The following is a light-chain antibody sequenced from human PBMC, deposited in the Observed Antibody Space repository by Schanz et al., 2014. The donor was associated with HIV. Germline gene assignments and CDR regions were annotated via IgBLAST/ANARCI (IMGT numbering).Light chain of an antibody. CDR1: QSVGNG. Sequence: DIQMTQSPSTVSASVGDRVTVTCRASQSVGNGLAWFQQKPGEAPKLLISKASSVESGVPSRFSGSGSGTEFTLTISSLQPEDFATYYCQRYNSFSHTFGQGTKLDIK. J-gene: IGKJ2*01. CDR3: QRYNSFSHT. V-gene: IGKV1-5*03. CDR2: KAS.